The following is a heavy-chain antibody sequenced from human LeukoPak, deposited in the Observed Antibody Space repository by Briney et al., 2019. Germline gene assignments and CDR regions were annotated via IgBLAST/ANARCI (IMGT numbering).Heavy chain of an antibody. V-gene: IGHV1-18*01. Sequence: GALVKVSCKASGYTFTSYGISWVRQAPGQGLEWMGWISAYNGNTNYAQKLQGRVTMTTDTSTSTAYMELRSLRSDDTAVYYCARAAISKDSSGYFYWGQGTLVTVSS. J-gene: IGHJ4*02. CDR3: ARAAISKDSSGYFY. CDR2: ISAYNGNT. D-gene: IGHD3-22*01. CDR1: GYTFTSYG.